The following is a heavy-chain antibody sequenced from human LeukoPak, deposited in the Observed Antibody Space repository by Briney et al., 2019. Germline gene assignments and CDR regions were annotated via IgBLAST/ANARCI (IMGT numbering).Heavy chain of an antibody. Sequence: PGGSLRLSCAASGFTFSNYWMSWVRQAPGKGLEWVGRIKSKTDGGTTDYAAPVKGRFTISRDDSKNTLYLQMNSLKTEDTAVYYCTTDFLYYYDSSGYYYFDYWGQGTLVTVSS. J-gene: IGHJ4*02. D-gene: IGHD3-22*01. V-gene: IGHV3-15*01. CDR2: IKSKTDGGTT. CDR1: GFTFSNYW. CDR3: TTDFLYYYDSSGYYYFDY.